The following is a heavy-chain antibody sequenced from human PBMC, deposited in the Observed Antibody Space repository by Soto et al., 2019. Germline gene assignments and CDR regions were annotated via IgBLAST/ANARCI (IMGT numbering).Heavy chain of an antibody. CDR2: IYYSGST. Sequence: SETLSLTCTVSGGSVSSGSYYWSWIRQPPGKGLEWIGYIYYSGSTNYNPSLKSRVTILVDTSKNQFSLKLSSVTAADTAVYYCARDRGSGWYIDYWGQGTLVTVSS. CDR3: ARDRGSGWYIDY. D-gene: IGHD6-19*01. J-gene: IGHJ4*02. V-gene: IGHV4-61*01. CDR1: GGSVSSGSYY.